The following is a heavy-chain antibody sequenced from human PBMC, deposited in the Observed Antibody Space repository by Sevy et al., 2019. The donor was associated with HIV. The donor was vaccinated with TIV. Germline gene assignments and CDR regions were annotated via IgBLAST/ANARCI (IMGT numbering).Heavy chain of an antibody. CDR1: GYSFTTYW. V-gene: IGHV5-51*01. Sequence: GESLKISCKGSGYSFTTYWIAWVRQMPGKGLEWMGIIYPGDSDTRYSPSFQGQVTISADKSINTAYLHWSTLKASDTAMYFCVRQTSKKLDYWGQGTLVTVSS. CDR2: IYPGDSDT. CDR3: VRQTSKKLDY. J-gene: IGHJ4*02. D-gene: IGHD2-15*01.